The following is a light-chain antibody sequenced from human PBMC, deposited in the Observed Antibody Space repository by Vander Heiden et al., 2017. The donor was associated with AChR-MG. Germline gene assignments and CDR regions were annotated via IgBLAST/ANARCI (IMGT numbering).Light chain of an antibody. CDR1: KLVNKY. CDR2: QDA. Sequence: SYELTQPPSVSVSPGQSASITCSGDKLVNKYACWYQQRPGQSPVLVIYQDAKRPSGIPERFSGSNSGNTATLTISGTQAMDEADYYCQAWDSSTVIFGGGTKLNGL. J-gene: IGLJ2*01. V-gene: IGLV3-1*01. CDR3: QAWDSSTVI.